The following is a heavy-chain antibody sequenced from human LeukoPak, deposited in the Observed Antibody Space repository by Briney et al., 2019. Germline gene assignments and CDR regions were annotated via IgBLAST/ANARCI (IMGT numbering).Heavy chain of an antibody. Sequence: GASVKVSCKTSGYTFSEYSIHWVRQAPGQGLEWMGWIKPTSGDTEYAQRFQGRVTLTRDTSSSAVYMELSRMTSDDTAVYYCAGKNLGLSDTWYYNFYGLDVWGRGTTITVSS. D-gene: IGHD1-26*01. V-gene: IGHV1-2*02. CDR3: AGKNLGLSDTWYYNFYGLDV. CDR2: IKPTSGDT. CDR1: GYTFSEYS. J-gene: IGHJ6*02.